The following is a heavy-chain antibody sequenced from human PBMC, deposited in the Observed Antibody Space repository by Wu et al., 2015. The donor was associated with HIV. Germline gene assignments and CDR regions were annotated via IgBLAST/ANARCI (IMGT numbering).Heavy chain of an antibody. CDR3: ARTRQQERLYSDDAFDV. V-gene: IGHV1-69*13. Sequence: QIQLVQSRTEMKRPGASVRVSCKASGYTFINYGLTWVRQAPGQGLEWMGGIIPIFGTSNYAQKFQGRVTITADESTGTSYMDLSSLRSEDTALYFCARTRQQERLYSDDAFDVWAKGHWSPSLQ. CDR1: GYTFINYG. J-gene: IGHJ3*01. CDR2: IIPIFGTS. D-gene: IGHD1-1*01.